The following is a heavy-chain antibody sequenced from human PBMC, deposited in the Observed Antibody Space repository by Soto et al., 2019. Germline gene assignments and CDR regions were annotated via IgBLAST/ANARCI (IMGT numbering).Heavy chain of an antibody. CDR2: INHSGST. CDR3: SYGSGRVNWFDP. CDR1: SGSFSGHY. D-gene: IGHD3-10*01. Sequence: PSETLSLTCTVYSGSFSGHYWSWIRQPPGKGLEWIGEINHSGSTNYNPSLKSRVTISVDTSKTQFSLKLSSVTAADTAVYYCSYGSGRVNWFDPWGQGTLVTVSS. V-gene: IGHV4-34*01. J-gene: IGHJ5*02.